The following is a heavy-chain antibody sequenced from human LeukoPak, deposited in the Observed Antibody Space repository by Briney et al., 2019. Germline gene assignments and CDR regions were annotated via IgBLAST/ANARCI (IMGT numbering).Heavy chain of an antibody. V-gene: IGHV3-23*01. D-gene: IGHD4-17*01. CDR1: GFTFSNYA. CDR3: AKEFDGRHRIHYGLKRDWYFDL. CDR2: FSPSGGGT. Sequence: GGSLRLSCAASGFTFSNYAMSWVRQAPGKGLEWVSAFSPSGGGTYYADSVKGRFTISRDNSKNTLYLQMNSLRAEDTAVYYCAKEFDGRHRIHYGLKRDWYFDLWGRGTLVTVSS. J-gene: IGHJ2*01.